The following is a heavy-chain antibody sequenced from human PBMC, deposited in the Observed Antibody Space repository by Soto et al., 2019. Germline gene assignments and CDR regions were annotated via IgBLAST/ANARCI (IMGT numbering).Heavy chain of an antibody. J-gene: IGHJ4*02. D-gene: IGHD3-22*01. CDR3: ARDFDYYDSSGPLFDY. CDR2: ISAYNGNT. V-gene: IGHV1-18*01. Sequence: ASVKVSCKASGYTFTSYGISWVRQAPGQGLEWMGWISAYNGNTNYAQKLQGRVTMTTDTSTSTAYMELRSLRSDDTAVYYCARDFDYYDSSGPLFDYWGQGTLVTVS. CDR1: GYTFTSYG.